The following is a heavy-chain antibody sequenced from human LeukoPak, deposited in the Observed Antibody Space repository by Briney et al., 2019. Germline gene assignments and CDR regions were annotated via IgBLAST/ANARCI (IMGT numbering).Heavy chain of an antibody. J-gene: IGHJ3*01. V-gene: IGHV3-23*01. CDR1: GFTFSSYA. CDR2: ISGSGGST. D-gene: IGHD6-19*01. CDR3: AKLSVSVIAVATKGAAFDV. Sequence: GGSLRLSCAASGFTFSSYAMSWVRQAPGKGLEWVSAISGSGGSTYYADSVKGRFTISRDNSKNTLYLQMNSLTTEDTAVYYCAKLSVSVIAVATKGAAFDVWGQGTMVIVSS.